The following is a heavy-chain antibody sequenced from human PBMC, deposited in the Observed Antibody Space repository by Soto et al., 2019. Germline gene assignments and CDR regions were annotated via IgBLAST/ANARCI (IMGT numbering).Heavy chain of an antibody. Sequence: PGGSLRLSCAASGFTFSSYAMHWVRQAPGKGLEWVAVISYDGSNKYYADSVKGRFTISRDNSKNTLYLQMNSLRAEDTAVYYCARVMEYSSSWYYFDYWGQGTLVTVSS. CDR1: GFTFSSYA. D-gene: IGHD6-13*01. V-gene: IGHV3-30-3*01. J-gene: IGHJ4*02. CDR2: ISYDGSNK. CDR3: ARVMEYSSSWYYFDY.